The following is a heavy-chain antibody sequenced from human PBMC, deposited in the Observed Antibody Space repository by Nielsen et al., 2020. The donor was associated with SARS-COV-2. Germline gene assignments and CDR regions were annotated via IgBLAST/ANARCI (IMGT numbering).Heavy chain of an antibody. CDR2: IYSGGST. CDR3: ARDLRRSSLAYYYYGMDV. V-gene: IGHV3-53*01. J-gene: IGHJ6*02. Sequence: GSLRLSCAASGFTVSSNYMSWVRQAPGKGLEWVSVIYSGGSTYYADSVKGRFTISRDNSKNTLYLQMNSLRAEDTAVYYCARDLRRSSLAYYYYGMDVWGQGTTVTVSS. CDR1: GFTVSSNY. D-gene: IGHD6-13*01.